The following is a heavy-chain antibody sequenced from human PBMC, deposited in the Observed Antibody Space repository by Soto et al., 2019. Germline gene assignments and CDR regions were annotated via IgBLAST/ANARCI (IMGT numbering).Heavy chain of an antibody. CDR2: IYYSGST. V-gene: IGHV4-39*01. J-gene: IGHJ4*02. Sequence: SGTLSLTCTVSGGSISISIYYWGWIRQPPGKGLEWIGSIYYSGSTYYNPSLKSRVTISVDTSKNQFSLKLSSVTAADTAVYYCARHEPYSKSDYWGQGTLVTVSS. CDR3: ARHEPYSKSDY. CDR1: GGSISISIYY. D-gene: IGHD4-4*01.